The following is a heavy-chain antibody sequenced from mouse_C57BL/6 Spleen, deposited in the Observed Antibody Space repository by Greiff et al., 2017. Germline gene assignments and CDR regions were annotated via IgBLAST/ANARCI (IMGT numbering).Heavy chain of an antibody. J-gene: IGHJ4*01. D-gene: IGHD2-2*01. CDR3: VYYGYDGYAMDY. CDR1: GYAFSSSW. V-gene: IGHV1-82*01. Sequence: QVQLQQSGPELVKPGASVKISCKASGYAFSSSWMNWVKQRPGKGLEWIGRIYPGDGDTNYNGKFKGKATLTADKSSSTAYMQLISLTSEDSAVYFCVYYGYDGYAMDYWGQGTSGTVSS. CDR2: IYPGDGDT.